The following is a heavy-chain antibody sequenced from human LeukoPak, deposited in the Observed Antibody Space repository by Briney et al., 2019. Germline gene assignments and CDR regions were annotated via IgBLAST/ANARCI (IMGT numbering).Heavy chain of an antibody. CDR3: ARADIVVVPAAIIGNWFDP. V-gene: IGHV4-34*01. Sequence: SETLSLNCAVYGGSFSGYYWSWIRQPPGKGLEWIGEINHSGSTNYNPSLKSRVTISVDTSKNQFSLKLSSVTAADTAVYYCARADIVVVPAAIIGNWFDPWGQGTLVTVSS. CDR1: GGSFSGYY. J-gene: IGHJ5*02. CDR2: INHSGST. D-gene: IGHD2-2*02.